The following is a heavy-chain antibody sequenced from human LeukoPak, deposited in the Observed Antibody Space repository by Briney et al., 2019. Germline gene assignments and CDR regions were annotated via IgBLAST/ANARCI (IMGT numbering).Heavy chain of an antibody. J-gene: IGHJ4*02. Sequence: SETLSLTCTVSGGSISSGDYYWSWIRQPPGKGLEWIGYIYYSGSTYYNPSLKSRVTISVDTSKNQFSLKLSSVTAADTAVYYCAKEETYGGNSRALDYWGQGTLVTVSS. CDR2: IYYSGST. D-gene: IGHD4-23*01. CDR1: GGSISSGDYY. CDR3: AKEETYGGNSRALDY. V-gene: IGHV4-30-4*08.